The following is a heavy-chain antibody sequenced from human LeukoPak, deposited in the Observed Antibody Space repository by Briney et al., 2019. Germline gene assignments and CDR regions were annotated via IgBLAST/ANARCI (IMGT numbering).Heavy chain of an antibody. CDR1: GFTVSSYY. D-gene: IGHD2-8*01. CDR2: IYSGGST. Sequence: PGGSLRLSCAASGFTVSSYYMSWVRQAPGKGLEWVSVIYSGGSTYYADSVKGRFTISRDNSENTLYLQMNSLRAEDTAVYYCARGTLMNNYYYMDVWGKGTTVTVSS. J-gene: IGHJ6*03. CDR3: ARGTLMNNYYYMDV. V-gene: IGHV3-53*01.